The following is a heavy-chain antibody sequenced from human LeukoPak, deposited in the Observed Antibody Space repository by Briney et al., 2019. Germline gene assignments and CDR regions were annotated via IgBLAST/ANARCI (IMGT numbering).Heavy chain of an antibody. V-gene: IGHV3-23*01. Sequence: GGSLRLSCAAPGFTFSNYAMSWVRQAPGKGLEWVSAISGSGGSTYYADSVRGRFIISRDNSKNTFSLQMNSLRVDDTAIYYCAKGKVNHLGAFDQWGQGTLVTVSS. CDR1: GFTFSNYA. CDR2: ISGSGGST. J-gene: IGHJ4*02. D-gene: IGHD1-26*01. CDR3: AKGKVNHLGAFDQ.